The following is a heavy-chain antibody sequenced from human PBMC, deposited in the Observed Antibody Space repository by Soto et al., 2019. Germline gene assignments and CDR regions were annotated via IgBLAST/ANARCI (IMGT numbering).Heavy chain of an antibody. V-gene: IGHV4-59*01. CDR1: GGSISNYY. CDR3: AREAVRDDFWSGYYSPYYYFYMDV. CDR2: IYYSGST. D-gene: IGHD3-3*01. Sequence: QVQLQESGPGLVKPSETLSLTCTVSGGSISNYYWSWIRQTPGKGLEWIGYIYYSGSTNYNPSLKSRVTISVDTSKNQFSLKLSSVTAADTAVYYCAREAVRDDFWSGYYSPYYYFYMDVGGKGTTVTVSS. J-gene: IGHJ6*03.